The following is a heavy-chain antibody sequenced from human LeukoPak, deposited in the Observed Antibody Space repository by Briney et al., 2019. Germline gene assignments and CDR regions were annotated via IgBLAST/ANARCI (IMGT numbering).Heavy chain of an antibody. Sequence: SETLSLTCTVAGASISRGGYYWSWIRQHPGMGLEWIGYIYYSGITYYTPSLKSRVTISVDTSKKPFSLKLSSATDADTAVYYCAREDSSGYSYFDYWGQGTLVTVSS. CDR3: AREDSSGYSYFDY. D-gene: IGHD3-22*01. V-gene: IGHV4-31*03. CDR1: GASISRGGYY. J-gene: IGHJ4*02. CDR2: IYYSGIT.